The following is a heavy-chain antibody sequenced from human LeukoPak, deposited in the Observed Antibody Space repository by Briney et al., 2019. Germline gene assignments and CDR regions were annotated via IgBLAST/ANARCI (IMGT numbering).Heavy chain of an antibody. CDR3: AKGDYGPSYYYYMDV. V-gene: IGHV3-53*01. CDR1: GFTVSSNY. J-gene: IGHJ6*03. D-gene: IGHD4-17*01. Sequence: GGSLRLSCAASGFTVSSNYMSWVRQAPGKGLEWVSVIYSGGSTYYADSVKGRFTISRDNSKNTLYLQKNSLRAEDTAVYYCAKGDYGPSYYYYMDVWGKGTTVTISS. CDR2: IYSGGST.